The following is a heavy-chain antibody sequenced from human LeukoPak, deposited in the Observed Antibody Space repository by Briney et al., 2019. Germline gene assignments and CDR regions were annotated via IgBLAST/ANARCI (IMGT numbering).Heavy chain of an antibody. D-gene: IGHD3-16*01. V-gene: IGHV3-49*04. CDR2: IRKKTSGGTT. J-gene: IGHJ4*02. CDR1: GFSFGDYA. Sequence: GGSLRLSCNASGFSFGDYAVSWVRQVPGKGLEWVGFIRKKTSGGTTEYAASVKGRFTISRDDSKSIAYLDMNNLETEDTAVYYCTRPSSTSAWGALYWGQGALVTVSS. CDR3: TRPSSTSAWGALY.